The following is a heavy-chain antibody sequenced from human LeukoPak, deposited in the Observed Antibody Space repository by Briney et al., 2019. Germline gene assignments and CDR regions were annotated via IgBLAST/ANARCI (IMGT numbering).Heavy chain of an antibody. CDR3: AREGEIGYDLSDY. Sequence: ASVRVSCKASGSTFTNYYMNWVRQPPGPGLEWMGIINPSGGSTSYAQKFQGRVTVTRDTSTSTVYMELSSLRSEDTAMYYCAREGEIGYDLSDYWGQGTLVTVSS. CDR1: GSTFTNYY. CDR2: INPSGGST. D-gene: IGHD5-12*01. V-gene: IGHV1-46*01. J-gene: IGHJ4*02.